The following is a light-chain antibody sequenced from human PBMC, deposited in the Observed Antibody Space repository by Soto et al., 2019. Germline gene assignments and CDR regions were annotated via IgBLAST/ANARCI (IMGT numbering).Light chain of an antibody. CDR1: SSDVGSYNL. V-gene: IGLV2-14*02. Sequence: QSVLTQPASVSGSPGQSITISCTGTSSDVGSYNLVSWYQQHPGKAPKLMIYEVSNRPSGVSNRFSGSKSGNTASLTISGLQAEDEADYYCSSYTAGGTIFGTGTKLTVL. CDR3: SSYTAGGTI. J-gene: IGLJ1*01. CDR2: EVS.